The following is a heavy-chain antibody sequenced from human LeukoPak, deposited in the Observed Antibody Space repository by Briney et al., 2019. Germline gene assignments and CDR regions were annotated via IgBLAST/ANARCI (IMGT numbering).Heavy chain of an antibody. V-gene: IGHV3-23*01. J-gene: IGHJ2*01. CDR1: GLTFNNYA. CDR3: ARNGRPIVVEWYFDL. CDR2: ISGRGASK. Sequence: GGSLRLSCAVSGLTFNNYAMSWVRQAPGKGLEWVSGISGRGASKYYADSVKGRFTISRDNAKNSLYLQMNSLRAEDTALYYCARNGRPIVVEWYFDLWGRGTLVTVSS. D-gene: IGHD3-22*01.